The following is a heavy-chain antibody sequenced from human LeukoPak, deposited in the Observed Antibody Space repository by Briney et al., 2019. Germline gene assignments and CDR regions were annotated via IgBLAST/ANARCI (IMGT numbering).Heavy chain of an antibody. J-gene: IGHJ6*02. V-gene: IGHV1-2*02. D-gene: IGHD6-19*01. CDR3: ARDQGSGWSTDYYYYGMDV. CDR2: INPNSGGT. Sequence: VASVKVSCKASGYTFTGYHMHWVRQAPGQGLEWMGWINPNSGGTNYAQKFQGRVTMTRDTSISTAYMELSRLRSDDTAVYYCARDQGSGWSTDYYYYGMDVWGQGTTVTVSS. CDR1: GYTFTGYH.